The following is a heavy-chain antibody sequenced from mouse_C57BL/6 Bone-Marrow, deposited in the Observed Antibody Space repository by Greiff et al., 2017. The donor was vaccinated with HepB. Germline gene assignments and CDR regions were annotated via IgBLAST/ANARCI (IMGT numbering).Heavy chain of an antibody. Sequence: VQLQQPGAELVKPGASVKMSCKASGYTFTSYWITWVKQRPGQGLEWIGDIYPGSGSTNYNEKFKSKATLTVDKSSSTAYMQLSSLTSEDSAVYYCAIPSMITPYYFDYWGQGTTLTVSS. CDR1: GYTFTSYW. J-gene: IGHJ2*01. V-gene: IGHV1-55*01. CDR3: AIPSMITPYYFDY. CDR2: IYPGSGST. D-gene: IGHD2-4*01.